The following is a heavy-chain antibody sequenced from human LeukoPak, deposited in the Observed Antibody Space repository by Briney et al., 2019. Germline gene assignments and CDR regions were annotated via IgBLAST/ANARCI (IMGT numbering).Heavy chain of an antibody. Sequence: ASVKVSCKASGYTFTGYYMHWVRQVPGQGLEWMGWINPNSGGTNYAQKFQGRVTMTRDTSISTAYMELSRLRSDDTAVYYCARDDGISSNFDYWGQGTLVTVSS. V-gene: IGHV1-2*02. CDR1: GYTFTGYY. J-gene: IGHJ4*02. D-gene: IGHD2-2*01. CDR2: INPNSGGT. CDR3: ARDDGISSNFDY.